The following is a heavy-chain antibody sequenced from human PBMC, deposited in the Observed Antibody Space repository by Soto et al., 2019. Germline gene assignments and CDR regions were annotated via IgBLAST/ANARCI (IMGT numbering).Heavy chain of an antibody. V-gene: IGHV4-4*07. CDR2: FSLSGTT. CDR3: ARGMTPPGAPAWYYFDS. CDR1: GASITGSSY. D-gene: IGHD2-8*02. Sequence: PSETLSLTCTVSGASITGSSYWSWIRQPAGKGLEWIGRFSLSGTTNYSPSLRSRVTMSADVPKNQFSLRLTSVTAADTALYYCARGMTPPGAPAWYYFDSWGQGTLVTVSS. J-gene: IGHJ4*02.